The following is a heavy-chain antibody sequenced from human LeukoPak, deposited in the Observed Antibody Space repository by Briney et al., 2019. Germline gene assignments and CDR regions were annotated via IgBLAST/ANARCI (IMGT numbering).Heavy chain of an antibody. J-gene: IGHJ3*02. D-gene: IGHD3-22*01. V-gene: IGHV3-30*02. CDR2: IRYDGSNK. CDR1: GFTFSSYG. Sequence: GGSLRLSCAASGFTFSSYGMHWVRQAPGKGLEWVAFIRYDGSNKYYADSVKGRFTISRDNSKNTLYLQMNSLRAEDTAVYYCAKDLTYYYDSSGDVAFDIWGQGTMVTVSS. CDR3: AKDLTYYYDSSGDVAFDI.